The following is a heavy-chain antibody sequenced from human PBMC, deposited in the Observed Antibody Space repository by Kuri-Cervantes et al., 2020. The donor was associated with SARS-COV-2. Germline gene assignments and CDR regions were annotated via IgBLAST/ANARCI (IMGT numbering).Heavy chain of an antibody. Sequence: LTCAASGFTLSSYGMHWVRQAPGKGLEWVAVISYDGSNKYYADSVKGRFTISRDNSKNTLYLQMNSLRAEDTAVYYCAARFWSGYYQPYYYYGMDVWGQGTTVTVSS. D-gene: IGHD3-3*01. V-gene: IGHV3-30*03. J-gene: IGHJ6*02. CDR3: AARFWSGYYQPYYYYGMDV. CDR1: GFTLSSYG. CDR2: ISYDGSNK.